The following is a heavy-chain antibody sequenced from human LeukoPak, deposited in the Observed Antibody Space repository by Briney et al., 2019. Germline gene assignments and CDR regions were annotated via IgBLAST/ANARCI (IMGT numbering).Heavy chain of an antibody. CDR2: INPDGSHT. CDR1: GLTFSNYW. Sequence: PGGSLRLSCAASGLTFSNYWMHWVRQAPRKGLVWISRINPDGSHTSYADSVKGRFIISRDNAKNSLYLQMNSLRAEDTAVYYCARRGSRYSYGPFDYWGQGTLVTVSS. D-gene: IGHD5-18*01. CDR3: ARRGSRYSYGPFDY. J-gene: IGHJ4*02. V-gene: IGHV3-74*01.